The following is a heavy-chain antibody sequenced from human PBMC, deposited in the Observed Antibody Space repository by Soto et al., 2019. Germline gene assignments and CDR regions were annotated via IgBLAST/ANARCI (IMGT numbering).Heavy chain of an antibody. Sequence: SETLSLTCTVSGGSISSGGYYWSWIRQHPGKGLEWIGYIYYSGSTYYNPSLKSRVTISVDTSKNQFSLKLSSVTAADTAVYYCARVVTPSGGAFDYWGQGTLVTVSS. V-gene: IGHV4-31*03. J-gene: IGHJ4*02. CDR1: GGSISSGGYY. D-gene: IGHD4-4*01. CDR2: IYYSGST. CDR3: ARVVTPSGGAFDY.